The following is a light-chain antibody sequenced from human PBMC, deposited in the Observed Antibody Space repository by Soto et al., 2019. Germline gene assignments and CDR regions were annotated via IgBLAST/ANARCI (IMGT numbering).Light chain of an antibody. Sequence: EIVLTQYPGTLSLSPGERATLSWRASQSVSRSYLAWYQQKPGQAPRLPIYGASSRATGIPDRFSGSGSGTDFTLTISRMEPEDFAVDDCQQYGSSRTFGQGTKVDI. J-gene: IGKJ1*01. CDR2: GAS. CDR1: QSVSRSY. V-gene: IGKV3-20*01. CDR3: QQYGSSRT.